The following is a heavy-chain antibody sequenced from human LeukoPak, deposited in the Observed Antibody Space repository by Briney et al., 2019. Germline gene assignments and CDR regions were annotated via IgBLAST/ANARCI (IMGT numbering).Heavy chain of an antibody. V-gene: IGHV5-51*01. Sequence: GESLKISCKGSGYSFTSYWIGWVRQMPGKGLEWMGIIYPGNSDTRYSPSFQGQVTISADKSISTAYLQWSSLKASDTAMYYCARSPYYDFWSGYYIGYWGQGTLVTVSS. CDR2: IYPGNSDT. J-gene: IGHJ4*02. CDR1: GYSFTSYW. CDR3: ARSPYYDFWSGYYIGY. D-gene: IGHD3-3*01.